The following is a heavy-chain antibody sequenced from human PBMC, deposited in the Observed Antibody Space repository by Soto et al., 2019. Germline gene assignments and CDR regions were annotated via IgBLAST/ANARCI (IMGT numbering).Heavy chain of an antibody. D-gene: IGHD2-8*02. CDR1: GYTFTSYA. J-gene: IGHJ4*02. CDR3: ARGDWWLFDY. Sequence: QVQLVQSGAEEKKPGASVKVSCKASGYTFTSYAIHWVRQAPGQRLEWMGWINAGNGNTKYSQKFQGRVTITRDTYASTAYMELSSLKSEDTAVYYCARGDWWLFDYWGQGTLVTASS. CDR2: INAGNGNT. V-gene: IGHV1-3*05.